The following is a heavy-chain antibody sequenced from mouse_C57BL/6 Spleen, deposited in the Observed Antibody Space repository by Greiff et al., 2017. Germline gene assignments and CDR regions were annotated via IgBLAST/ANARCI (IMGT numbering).Heavy chain of an antibody. J-gene: IGHJ3*01. CDR1: GYAFSSSW. D-gene: IGHD3-2*02. CDR2: IYPGDGDT. Sequence: QVQLKESGPELVKPGASVKISCKASGYAFSSSWMNWVKQRPGKGLEWIGRIYPGDGDTNYNGNFKGKATLTADKSSSTAYMQLSSLTSEDSAVYFCARPTAQDSWFAYWGQGTLVTVSA. V-gene: IGHV1-82*01. CDR3: ARPTAQDSWFAY.